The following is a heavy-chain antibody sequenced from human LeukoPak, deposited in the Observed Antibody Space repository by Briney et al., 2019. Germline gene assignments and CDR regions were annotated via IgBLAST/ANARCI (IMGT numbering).Heavy chain of an antibody. J-gene: IGHJ6*04. D-gene: IGHD1-26*01. V-gene: IGHV3-48*03. Sequence: PGGSLRLSCAASGFTFSSYEMNWVRLAPGKGLEWVSYISSSGSTIYYADSVKGRFTISRNNAKNSLYLQMNSLRAEDTAVYYCARGEGGYYYYGMDVWGKGTTVTVSS. CDR1: GFTFSSYE. CDR3: ARGEGGYYYYGMDV. CDR2: ISSSGSTI.